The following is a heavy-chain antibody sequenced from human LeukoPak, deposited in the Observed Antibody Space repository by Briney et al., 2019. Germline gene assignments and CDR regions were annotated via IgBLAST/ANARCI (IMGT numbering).Heavy chain of an antibody. Sequence: GGSLRLSCAASGFTFSSYAMSWVRQAPGKGLEWVSDISGSGGSTYYADSVKGRFTISRDNSKNTLYLQMNSLRAEDTAVYYCAKRGNGGYYFDYWGQGTLVTVSS. V-gene: IGHV3-23*01. J-gene: IGHJ4*02. CDR3: AKRGNGGYYFDY. CDR1: GFTFSSYA. D-gene: IGHD1-1*01. CDR2: ISGSGGST.